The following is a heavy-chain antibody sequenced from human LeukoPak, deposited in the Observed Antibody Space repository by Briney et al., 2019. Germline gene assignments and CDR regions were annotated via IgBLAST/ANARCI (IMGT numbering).Heavy chain of an antibody. CDR2: IYTSGST. CDR3: ARTLNTYYDFWSGYLAVDAFDI. D-gene: IGHD3-3*01. V-gene: IGHV4-61*02. J-gene: IGHJ3*02. Sequence: PSETLSLTCTVSGGSISSGSYYWSWIRQPAGKGLKWIGRIYTSGSTNYNPSLKSRVTISVDTSKNQFSLKLSSVTAADTAVYYCARTLNTYYDFWSGYLAVDAFDIWGQGTMVTASS. CDR1: GGSISSGSYY.